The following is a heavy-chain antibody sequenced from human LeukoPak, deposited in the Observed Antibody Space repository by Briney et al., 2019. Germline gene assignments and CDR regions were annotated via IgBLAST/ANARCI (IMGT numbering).Heavy chain of an antibody. CDR3: ARDSYGDCVDY. Sequence: PGGSLRLSCAASGFTFSSYSMNWVRQTPGKGLEWVSSICSSSSYIYYADSVKDRFTISRDNAKNSLYLQMNSLRAEDTAVYYCARDSYGDCVDYWGQGTLVTVSS. CDR2: ICSSSSYI. CDR1: GFTFSSYS. V-gene: IGHV3-21*01. D-gene: IGHD4-17*01. J-gene: IGHJ4*02.